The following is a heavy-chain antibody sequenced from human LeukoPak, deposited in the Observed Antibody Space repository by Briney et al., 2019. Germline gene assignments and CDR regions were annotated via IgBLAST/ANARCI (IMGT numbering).Heavy chain of an antibody. J-gene: IGHJ4*02. CDR2: IRYDGSNK. V-gene: IGHV3-30*02. CDR3: AKGKIVGATFFDY. Sequence: PGGSLTLSCAASGFTFSSYGMHWVRQAPGKGLEWVAFIRYDGSNKYYADSVKGRFTISRDNSKNTLYLQMNSLRAEDTAVYYCAKGKIVGATFFDYWGQGTLVTVSS. D-gene: IGHD1-26*01. CDR1: GFTFSSYG.